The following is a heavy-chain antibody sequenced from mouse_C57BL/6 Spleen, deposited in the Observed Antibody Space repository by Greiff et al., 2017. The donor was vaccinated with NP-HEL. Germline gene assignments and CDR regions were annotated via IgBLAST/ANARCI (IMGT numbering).Heavy chain of an antibody. Sequence: EVHLVESGGGLVQPGGSLKLSCAASGFTFSDYYMYWVRQTPEKRLEWVAYISNGGGSTYYPDTVKGRFTISRDNAKNTLYLQMSRLKSEDTAMYYCAPRDYYGTPFAYWGQGTLVTVSA. D-gene: IGHD1-1*01. CDR3: APRDYYGTPFAY. J-gene: IGHJ3*01. CDR2: ISNGGGST. V-gene: IGHV5-12*01. CDR1: GFTFSDYY.